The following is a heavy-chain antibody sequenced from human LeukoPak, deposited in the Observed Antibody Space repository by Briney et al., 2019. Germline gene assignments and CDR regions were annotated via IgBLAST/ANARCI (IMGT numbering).Heavy chain of an antibody. V-gene: IGHV3-74*01. CDR3: SRDTADDAFDI. CDR1: GYTFSSYW. J-gene: IGHJ3*02. Sequence: GGSLRLSCAASGYTFSSYWMHWVRQAPGKGLVWVSRINSDGSTTSYADSVKGRFTISRDNAKNTVYLQMNSVRAEDTAVYYCSRDTADDAFDIWGQGTMVTVSS. CDR2: INSDGSTT.